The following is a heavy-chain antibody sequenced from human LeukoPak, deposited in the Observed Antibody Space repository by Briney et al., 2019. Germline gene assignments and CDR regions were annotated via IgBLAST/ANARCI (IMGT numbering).Heavy chain of an antibody. CDR1: GFTFSSYA. J-gene: IGHJ4*02. V-gene: IGHV3-30*04. D-gene: IGHD4-17*01. Sequence: GGSLRLSCAASGFTFSSYAMHWVRQAPGKGLEWVAVISYDGSNKYYADSVKGRFTISRDNSKNTLYLQMNSLRAEDTAVYYCARDIVRAVTTRVLVYWGQGTLVTVSS. CDR2: ISYDGSNK. CDR3: ARDIVRAVTTRVLVY.